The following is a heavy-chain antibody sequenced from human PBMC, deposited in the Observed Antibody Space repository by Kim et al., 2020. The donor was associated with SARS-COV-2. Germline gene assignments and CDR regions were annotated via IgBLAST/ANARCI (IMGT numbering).Heavy chain of an antibody. Sequence: SETLSLTCTVSGGSISSGSYYWSWIRQPAGKGLEWIGRIYTSGSTNYNPSLKSRVTISVDTSKNQFSLKLSSVTAADTAVYYCARYTAMVPMTDWYFDLWGRGTLVTVSS. V-gene: IGHV4-61*02. J-gene: IGHJ2*01. D-gene: IGHD5-18*01. CDR1: GGSISSGSYY. CDR3: ARYTAMVPMTDWYFDL. CDR2: IYTSGST.